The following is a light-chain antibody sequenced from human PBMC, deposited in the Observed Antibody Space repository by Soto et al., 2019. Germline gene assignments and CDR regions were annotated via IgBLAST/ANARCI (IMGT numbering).Light chain of an antibody. Sequence: QTVVTQEPSFSVSPGGTVTLTCGLSSGSVSTSYYPSWYQQIPGQAPRTLIYSTNTRSSGVPDRFSGSILGNKAALTITGAQADDEADYYCVLYMRSGISVFGGGTKLTVL. CDR2: STN. CDR3: VLYMRSGISV. V-gene: IGLV8-61*01. J-gene: IGLJ3*02. CDR1: SGSVSTSYY.